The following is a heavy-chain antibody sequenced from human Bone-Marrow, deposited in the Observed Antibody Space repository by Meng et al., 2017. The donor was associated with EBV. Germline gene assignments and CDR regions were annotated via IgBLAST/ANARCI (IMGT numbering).Heavy chain of an antibody. Sequence: QGEAVEVGAGVKKPWASVKVSCKASGGTFSSYAISWVRQAPGQGLEWMGGIIPIFGTANYAQKFQGRVTITADESTSTAYMELSSLRSEDTAVYYCARSHVGSSSWYEAWDYWGQGTLVTVAS. CDR3: ARSHVGSSSWYEAWDY. CDR1: GGTFSSYA. D-gene: IGHD6-13*01. CDR2: IIPIFGTA. J-gene: IGHJ4*02. V-gene: IGHV1-69*01.